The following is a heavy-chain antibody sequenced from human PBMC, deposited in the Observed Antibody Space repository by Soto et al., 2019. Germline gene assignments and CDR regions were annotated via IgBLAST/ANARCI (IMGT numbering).Heavy chain of an antibody. CDR2: ISYDGSNK. CDR3: AKDRRYPYYYGSGSYRTDFDY. Sequence: QVQLVESGGGVVQPGRSLRLSCAASGFTFSSYGMHWVRQAPGKGLEWVAVISYDGSNKYYADSVKGRFTISRDNSKNTLYLQMNSLRAEDTAVYYCAKDRRYPYYYGSGSYRTDFDYWGQGTLVTVSS. CDR1: GFTFSSYG. D-gene: IGHD3-10*01. V-gene: IGHV3-30*18. J-gene: IGHJ4*02.